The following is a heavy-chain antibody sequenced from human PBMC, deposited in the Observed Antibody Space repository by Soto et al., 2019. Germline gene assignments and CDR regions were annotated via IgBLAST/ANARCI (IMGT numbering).Heavy chain of an antibody. CDR1: GYSFTSYW. J-gene: IGHJ4*02. V-gene: IGHV5-51*01. CDR2: IYPGDSDT. Sequence: EVQLVQSGAEGKKHGEALKISCEGSGYSFTSYWIGWVRQMPGKGLEWMGIIYPGDSDTRYSPSFQGQVTISADKYISTAYLQWSSLNASATAMYYCARQGDGYNYHYYFDYWGQGTLVTVSS. D-gene: IGHD5-12*01. CDR3: ARQGDGYNYHYYFDY.